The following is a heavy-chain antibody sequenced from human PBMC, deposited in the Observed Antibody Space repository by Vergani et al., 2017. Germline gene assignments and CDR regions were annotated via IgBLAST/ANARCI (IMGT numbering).Heavy chain of an antibody. V-gene: IGHV3-73*01. Sequence: EVQLVESGGGLVQPGGSLRLSCAASGFTLSDHVMDWVRQGPGKGLVWVGRSRNKANSYATAYAASVKGRFTISRDDSKNTAYLQMNSLKTEDTAVYYCTRRVGYCSGGSCYGYYGMDVWGQGTTVTVSS. D-gene: IGHD2-15*01. CDR1: GFTLSDHV. CDR2: SRNKANSYAT. CDR3: TRRVGYCSGGSCYGYYGMDV. J-gene: IGHJ6*02.